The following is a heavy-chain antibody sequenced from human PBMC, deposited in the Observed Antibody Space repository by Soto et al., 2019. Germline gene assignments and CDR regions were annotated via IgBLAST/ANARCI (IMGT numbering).Heavy chain of an antibody. CDR1: GFTFTNYA. Sequence: GGSLRLSCTASGFTFTNYAMTWVRQAPGKGLEWVSSIFDSGGRTCYADSVKGRFTISRDNSKNTLYLQMNSLRAEDTAVYYCARDRVESGYPEYFQHWGQGTLVTVSS. V-gene: IGHV3-23*01. CDR2: IFDSGGRT. CDR3: ARDRVESGYPEYFQH. D-gene: IGHD3-22*01. J-gene: IGHJ1*01.